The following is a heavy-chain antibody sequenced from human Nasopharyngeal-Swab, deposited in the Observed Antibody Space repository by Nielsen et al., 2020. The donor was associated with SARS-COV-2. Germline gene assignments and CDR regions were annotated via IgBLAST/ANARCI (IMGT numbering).Heavy chain of an antibody. J-gene: IGHJ3*02. CDR3: ARDWEQQHDAFDI. CDR2: INPNSGGT. Sequence: ASVKVSCKASGYTFTGYYMHWVRQAPGQGLEWMGRINPNSGGTNYAQKFQGRVTMTRDTSISTAYMELSRLRSDVSSVYYCARDWEQQHDAFDIWGQGTMVTVSS. CDR1: GYTFTGYY. D-gene: IGHD6-13*01. V-gene: IGHV1-2*06.